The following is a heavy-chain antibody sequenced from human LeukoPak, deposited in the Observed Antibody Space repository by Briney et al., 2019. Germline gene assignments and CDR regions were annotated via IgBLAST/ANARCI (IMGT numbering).Heavy chain of an antibody. CDR3: ARTDRDGHNHVRFDY. CDR1: GGSISSSSYS. J-gene: IGHJ4*02. D-gene: IGHD5-24*01. CDR2: IYYSGST. V-gene: IGHV4-39*07. Sequence: PSETLSLTCTVSGGSISSSSYSWGWIRQPPGKGLEWIGSIYYSGSTYYNPSLKSRVTISVDTSKNQFSLKLSSVTAADTAKYYCARTDRDGHNHVRFDYWGQGTLVTVSS.